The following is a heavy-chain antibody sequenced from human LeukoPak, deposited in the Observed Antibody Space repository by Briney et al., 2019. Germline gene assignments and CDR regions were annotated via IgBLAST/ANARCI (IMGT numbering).Heavy chain of an antibody. V-gene: IGHV3-30*02. CDR3: AKDFKSYYYGMDV. CDR2: IRYDGSNK. J-gene: IGHJ6*02. CDR1: GFTFSSYG. Sequence: RPGGSLRLSCAASGFTFSSYGMHWVRQAPGKGLEWVAFIRYDGSNKYYADSVKGRFTISRDNSKNTLYLQMNSLRAEDTAVYYCAKDFKSYYYGMDVWGQGTTVTVSS.